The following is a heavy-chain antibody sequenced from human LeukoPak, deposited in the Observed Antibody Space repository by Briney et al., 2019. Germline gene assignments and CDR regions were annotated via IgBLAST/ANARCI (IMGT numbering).Heavy chain of an antibody. D-gene: IGHD5-24*01. J-gene: IGHJ4*02. CDR2: IYSGGST. V-gene: IGHV3-53*01. CDR1: GFTVSSNY. Sequence: PGGSLRLSCAASGFTVSSNYMTWVRQAPGKGPEWVSLIYSGGSTYYADSVRGRFSISRDNSKNTLYLQMNSLRADDTAVYYCARRRDAYSPIDYWGQGTQVTVSS. CDR3: ARRRDAYSPIDY.